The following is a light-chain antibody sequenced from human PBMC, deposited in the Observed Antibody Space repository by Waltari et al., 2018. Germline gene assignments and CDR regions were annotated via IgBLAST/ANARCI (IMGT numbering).Light chain of an antibody. CDR3: CSYTTSSLSYV. V-gene: IGLV2-14*01. J-gene: IGLJ1*01. Sequence: QSALTQPASVSGSPGPSIAISCTGTSSDVDVYNSVSWYQQHPGKAPHLIIYEVINRPSGVSNRFSGAESGNTASLAISGLQPEDEADYYCCSYTTSSLSYVFGPGTKVTVL. CDR1: SSDVDVYNS. CDR2: EVI.